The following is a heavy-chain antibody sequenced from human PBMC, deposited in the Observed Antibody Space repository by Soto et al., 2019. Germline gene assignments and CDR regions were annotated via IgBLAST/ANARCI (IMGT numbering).Heavy chain of an antibody. CDR1: GYTFTSYD. Sequence: ASVKVSCKASGYTFTSYDINWVRQATGQGLEWMGWMNPNSGNTGYAQKFQGRVTMTRNTSISTAYMELSSLRSEDTAVYYCARVGSSWYWPVPAFDIWGQGTMVTVSS. D-gene: IGHD6-13*01. J-gene: IGHJ3*02. CDR3: ARVGSSWYWPVPAFDI. V-gene: IGHV1-8*01. CDR2: MNPNSGNT.